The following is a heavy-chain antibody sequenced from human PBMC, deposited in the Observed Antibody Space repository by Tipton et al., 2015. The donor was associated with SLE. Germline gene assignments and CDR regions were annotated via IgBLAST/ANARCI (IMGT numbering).Heavy chain of an antibody. CDR3: VRHLDYYDSTGLDAFDI. Sequence: TLSLTCTVSGGSVSSYHWSWIRQPPGKGLEWIAYIYYTGSTNYNPSLKSRVSISVDTSKNQVSLRLSSVTAADTAVYYCVRHLDYYDSTGLDAFDIWGQGTMVTVSS. CDR2: IYYTGST. J-gene: IGHJ3*02. CDR1: GGSVSSYH. V-gene: IGHV4-59*08. D-gene: IGHD3-22*01.